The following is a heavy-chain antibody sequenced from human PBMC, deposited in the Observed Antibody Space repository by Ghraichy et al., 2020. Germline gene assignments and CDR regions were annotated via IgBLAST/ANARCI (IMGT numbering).Heavy chain of an antibody. J-gene: IGHJ4*02. V-gene: IGHV3-11*06. CDR3: ARISNLPAKRVAPSY. Sequence: GGSLRLSCAASGFTFSDYYMSWIRQAPGKGLEWVAYISSSSSNTNYADSVKGRFTISRDNAKNSLYLQMTSLRAEDTAVYYCARISNLPAKRVAPSYWGQGTLVTVSS. CDR1: GFTFSDYY. CDR2: ISSSSSNT.